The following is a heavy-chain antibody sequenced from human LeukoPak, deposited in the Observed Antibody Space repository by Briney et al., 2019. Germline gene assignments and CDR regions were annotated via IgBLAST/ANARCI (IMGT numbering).Heavy chain of an antibody. CDR1: VYTFTSYG. V-gene: IGHV1-18*04. CDR2: ISAYNGNT. CDR3: AGDRDMITFGGVIADY. D-gene: IGHD3-16*02. J-gene: IGHJ4*02. Sequence: ASVKVSCKASVYTFTSYGICWVRQAPGQGLEWMGWISAYNGNTNYAQKLQGRVTMTTDTSTSTAYMELRSLRSDDTAVYYCAGDRDMITFGGVIADYWGQGTLVTVSS.